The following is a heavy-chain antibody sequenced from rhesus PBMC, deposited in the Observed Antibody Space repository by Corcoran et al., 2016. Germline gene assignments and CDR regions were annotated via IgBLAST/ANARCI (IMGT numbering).Heavy chain of an antibody. D-gene: IGHD2-27*01. J-gene: IGHJ4*01. CDR3: ARTVREYCSGISCYPLDY. Sequence: QVQLQESGPGLVKPSETLSLTCAVYGGSLSGYYWNWIRHTPGIGHEWSGYRGSSTCITHYKPALQSLVAFSTYTPTNHCSLKVTSVTASDTDVYYCARTVREYCSGISCYPLDYWCQVVLVTVSS. V-gene: IGHV4-165*02. CDR2: RGSSTCIT. CDR1: GGSLSGYY.